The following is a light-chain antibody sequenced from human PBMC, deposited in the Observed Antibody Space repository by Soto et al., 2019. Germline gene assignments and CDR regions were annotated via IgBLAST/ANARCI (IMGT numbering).Light chain of an antibody. Sequence: DIPLTQSPSSLAASVGDRVIITCRTSQSISNYLNWYQHKPGKAPKVLISAASNLQSGVPSRFSGSGSGTVFTLTISSLQPEDFATYFCQQSYTLSPLTFGGGTKVDIK. V-gene: IGKV1-39*01. CDR1: QSISNY. J-gene: IGKJ4*01. CDR2: AAS. CDR3: QQSYTLSPLT.